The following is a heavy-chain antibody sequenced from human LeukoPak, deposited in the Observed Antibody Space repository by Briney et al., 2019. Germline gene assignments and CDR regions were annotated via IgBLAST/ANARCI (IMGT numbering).Heavy chain of an antibody. V-gene: IGHV4-34*01. CDR2: INHRGDT. CDR1: GGSFSTYY. D-gene: IGHD1-1*01. Sequence: SETLSLTCAVYGGSFSTYYWSWIHQSPGKGLEWIAEINHRGDTNYNPSVKSRVTISVDTSKNQFSLKITSLTAADTAVYYCARGPTISETGYFDYWGQGTLVTVSS. CDR3: ARGPTISETGYFDY. J-gene: IGHJ4*03.